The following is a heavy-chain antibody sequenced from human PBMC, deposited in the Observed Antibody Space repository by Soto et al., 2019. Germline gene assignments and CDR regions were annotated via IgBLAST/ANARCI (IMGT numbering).Heavy chain of an antibody. J-gene: IGHJ6*02. D-gene: IGHD3-10*01. CDR3: AKKWGFGCMDV. Sequence: EVQLLESGGALVQPGGSLRLSCAASGFTFSNYAMSWVRQAPGKGLEWVSTISSSGDSTYYADSVKGRFTISRDNSKNTLYLQMNSLRAEDTAVYYCAKKWGFGCMDVWGQGTTVTVSS. V-gene: IGHV3-23*01. CDR2: ISSSGDST. CDR1: GFTFSNYA.